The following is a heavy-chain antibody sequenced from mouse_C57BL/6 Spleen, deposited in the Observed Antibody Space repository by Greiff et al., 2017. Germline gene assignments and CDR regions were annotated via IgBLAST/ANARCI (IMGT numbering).Heavy chain of an antibody. Sequence: VQLQQSGPELVKPGASVKISCKASGYSFTGYYMNWVKQSPEKSLEWIGEINPSTGGTTYNQKFKAKATLTVDKSSSTAYMQLKSLTSEDSAVYYCARSIYYGNYKGNYAMDYWGQGTSVTVSS. CDR2: INPSTGGT. J-gene: IGHJ4*01. D-gene: IGHD2-1*01. CDR1: GYSFTGYY. V-gene: IGHV1-42*01. CDR3: ARSIYYGNYKGNYAMDY.